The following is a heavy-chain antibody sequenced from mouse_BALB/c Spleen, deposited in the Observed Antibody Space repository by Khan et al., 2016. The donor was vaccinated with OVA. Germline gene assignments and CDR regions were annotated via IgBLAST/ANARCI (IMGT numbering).Heavy chain of an antibody. D-gene: IGHD1-1*01. CDR2: ISYDGSN. CDR1: GYSITGGDS. CDR3: TRGVVVVAYWYFDV. Sequence: EVQLQESGPVLVKPSQSLSLTCSVTGYSITGGDSWSWIRQFPGKKQEWMGYISYDGSNNYNPSLKNRIPITRDTSKNQFFLKLNSVTTEETATYFCTRGVVVVAYWYFDVLGAGTKVPVFS. V-gene: IGHV3-6*02. J-gene: IGHJ1*01.